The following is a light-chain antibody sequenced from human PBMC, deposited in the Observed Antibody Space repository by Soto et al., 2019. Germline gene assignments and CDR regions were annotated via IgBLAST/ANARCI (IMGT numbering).Light chain of an antibody. CDR1: SSDVGGYNY. Sequence: QSALTQPASVSGSPGQSITISCTGSSSDVGGYNYVSWYQHHPGKPPKLMISEVSNRPSGVSNRFSGSKSGNTASLTISGLQAEDEADYYCSSYTSSRPLYVVFGGGTKPTVL. J-gene: IGLJ2*01. CDR2: EVS. CDR3: SSYTSSRPLYVV. V-gene: IGLV2-14*01.